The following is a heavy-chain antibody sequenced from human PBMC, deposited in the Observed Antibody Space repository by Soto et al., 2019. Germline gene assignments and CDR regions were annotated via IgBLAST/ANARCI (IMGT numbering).Heavy chain of an antibody. V-gene: IGHV2-5*01. CDR3: AHFNGYEEFEY. J-gene: IGHJ4*02. D-gene: IGHD5-12*01. CDR2: IYWNDDK. Sequence: GPTLVNPTQTLTLTCTFSGFSLSTSGVGVGWIRQPPGKALEWLAVIYWNDDKRYSPSLKSRLTITKGTSDNQVVLTMTNVDPVDTASYYCAHFNGYEEFEYWGQGTLVTV. CDR1: GFSLSTSGVG.